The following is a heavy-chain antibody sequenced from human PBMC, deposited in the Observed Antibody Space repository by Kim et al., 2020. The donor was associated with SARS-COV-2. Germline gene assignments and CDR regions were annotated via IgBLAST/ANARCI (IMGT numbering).Heavy chain of an antibody. CDR2: ISSKANSSAT. CDR1: GFTFSGST. V-gene: IGHV3-73*01. CDR3: TRVNPISGGWYDAFDI. J-gene: IGHJ3*02. Sequence: GGSLRLSCAASGFTFSGSTIHWVRQASGKGLEWVGRISSKANSSATAYAASVKNRFTRSRDDSKNTAYLQMHSLKTEATAVYYCTRVNPISGGWYDAFDIWGQGTMVTVSP. D-gene: IGHD6-19*01.